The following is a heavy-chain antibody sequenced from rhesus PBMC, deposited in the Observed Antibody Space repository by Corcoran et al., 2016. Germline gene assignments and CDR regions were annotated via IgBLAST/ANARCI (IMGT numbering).Heavy chain of an antibody. CDR2: INSGGGST. V-gene: IGHV3S42*01. CDR1: GFTFSSYW. D-gene: IGHD6-25*01. J-gene: IGHJ4*01. CDR3: AKGVAAAGTSFDY. Sequence: EVQLVESGGGLAKPGWSLRLSCAASGFTFSSYWMNWVRQTPGKGLAWNSAINSGGGSTYYADCVKGRFTISRDNSKNTLSLQMNSLRGEDTAVYYWAKGVAAAGTSFDYWGQGVLVTVSS.